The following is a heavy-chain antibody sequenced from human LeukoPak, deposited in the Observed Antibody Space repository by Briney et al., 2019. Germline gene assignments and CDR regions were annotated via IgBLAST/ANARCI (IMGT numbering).Heavy chain of an antibody. CDR3: AKHGPDAGLFDY. J-gene: IGHJ4*02. D-gene: IGHD1-14*01. V-gene: IGHV3-30*18. CDR2: ISYDGSNK. CDR1: GFTFSSYG. Sequence: GRSLRLSCAASGFTFSSYGMHWVRQAPGKGLEWVAVISYDGSNKYYADSVKGRFTISRDNSKNTLYLQMNSLRAEDTAVYYCAKHGPDAGLFDYWGQGTLVTVSS.